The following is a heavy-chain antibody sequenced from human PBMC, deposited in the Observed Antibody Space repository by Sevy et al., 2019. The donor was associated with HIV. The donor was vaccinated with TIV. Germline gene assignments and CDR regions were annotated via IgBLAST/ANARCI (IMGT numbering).Heavy chain of an antibody. J-gene: IGHJ4*02. Sequence: ASVKVACKASGGTFSSYAISWVRQAPGQGLEWMGGIIPIFGTANYAQKFQGRVTITADKSTSTAYMELSSLRSEDTAVYYCARFSAAGTPYYFDYWGQGTLVTVSS. CDR2: IIPIFGTA. CDR1: GGTFSSYA. D-gene: IGHD6-19*01. CDR3: ARFSAAGTPYYFDY. V-gene: IGHV1-69*06.